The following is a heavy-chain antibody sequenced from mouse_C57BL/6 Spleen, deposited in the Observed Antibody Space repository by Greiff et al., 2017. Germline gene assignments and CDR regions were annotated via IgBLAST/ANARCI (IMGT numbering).Heavy chain of an antibody. J-gene: IGHJ4*01. CDR2: ISYDGSN. CDR1: GYSITSGYY. D-gene: IGHD1-1*01. V-gene: IGHV3-6*01. Sequence: ESGPGLVKPSQSLSLTCSVTGYSITSGYYWNWIRQFPGNKLEWMGYISYDGSNNYNPSLKNRISITRDTSKNQFFLKLNSVTTEDTATYYCARAVYYYGRNYYALDYWGHGTSVTVSS. CDR3: ARAVYYYGRNYYALDY.